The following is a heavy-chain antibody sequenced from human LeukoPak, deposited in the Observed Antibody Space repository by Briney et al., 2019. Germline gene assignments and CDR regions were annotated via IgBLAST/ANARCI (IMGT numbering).Heavy chain of an antibody. Sequence: GGSLRLSCAASEFTFTSYAMTWVRQAPGKGLEWVSAITPSGSDTFYADSVKGRFTISRDNSKNTLYLQMNSLRAEDTAVYYCARVMGRYCSSTSCYVDYWGQGTLVTVSS. CDR2: ITPSGSDT. CDR1: EFTFTSYA. J-gene: IGHJ4*02. V-gene: IGHV3-23*01. D-gene: IGHD2-2*01. CDR3: ARVMGRYCSSTSCYVDY.